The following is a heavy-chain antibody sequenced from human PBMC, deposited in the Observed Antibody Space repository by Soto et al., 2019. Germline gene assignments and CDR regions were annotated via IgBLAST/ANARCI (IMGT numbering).Heavy chain of an antibody. V-gene: IGHV1-69*13. J-gene: IGHJ4*02. CDR2: IIPIFGTA. CDR3: ARREMATHPLFDY. CDR1: GGTFSSYA. D-gene: IGHD5-12*01. Sequence: ASVKVSCKASGGTFSSYAISWVRQAPGQGLEWMGGIIPIFGTANYAQKFQGRVTITADESTSTAYMELSSLRSEDTAVYYCARREMATHPLFDYWGQGTLVTVSS.